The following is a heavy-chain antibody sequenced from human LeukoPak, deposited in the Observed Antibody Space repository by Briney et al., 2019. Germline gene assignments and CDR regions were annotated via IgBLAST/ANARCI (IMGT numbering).Heavy chain of an antibody. CDR3: AVKWTYDGFDI. Sequence: PGGSLRLSCAASGFTFSSNWRRSVRQAPGKGLVWVSRINSDGSTTTYADSMKGRFTISRDNAKNTLYLQMNSLRAEDTAVYYCAVKWTYDGFDIWGQGTMVTVSS. J-gene: IGHJ3*02. V-gene: IGHV3-74*01. CDR2: INSDGSTT. D-gene: IGHD1-26*01. CDR1: GFTFSSNW.